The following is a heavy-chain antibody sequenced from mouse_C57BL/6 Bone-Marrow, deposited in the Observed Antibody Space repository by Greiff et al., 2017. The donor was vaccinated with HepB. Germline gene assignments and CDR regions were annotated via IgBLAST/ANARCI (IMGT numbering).Heavy chain of an antibody. D-gene: IGHD2-4*01. CDR3: ARDRGITTRDWFAY. CDR2: ISDGGSYT. J-gene: IGHJ3*01. Sequence: EVHLVESGGGLVKPGGSLKLSCAASGFTFSSYAMSWVRQTPEKRLEWVATISDGGSYTYYPDNVKGRFTISRDNAKNNLYLQMSHLKSEDTAMYYCARDRGITTRDWFAYWGQGTLVTVSA. V-gene: IGHV5-4*01. CDR1: GFTFSSYA.